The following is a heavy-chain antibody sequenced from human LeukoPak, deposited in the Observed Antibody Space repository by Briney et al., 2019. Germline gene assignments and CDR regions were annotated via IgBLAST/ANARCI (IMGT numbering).Heavy chain of an antibody. CDR3: ARQSRGSSWYWFDP. J-gene: IGHJ5*02. D-gene: IGHD6-13*01. CDR2: IYYSGSI. CDR1: GGSISSSSYY. Sequence: SETLSLTCTVSGGSISSSSYYFWGWIRQPPGKGLEWIGSIYYSGSISYNPSLKSRVTISVDTFKNQFSLRLNSVTAADTAVYYCARQSRGSSWYWFDPWGQGTLVTVSS. V-gene: IGHV4-39*01.